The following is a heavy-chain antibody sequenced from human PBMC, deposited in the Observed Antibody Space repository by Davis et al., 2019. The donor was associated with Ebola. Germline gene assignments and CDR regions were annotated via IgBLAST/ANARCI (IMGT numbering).Heavy chain of an antibody. V-gene: IGHV1-46*01. CDR3: ARDRSLYGDYVWFDP. J-gene: IGHJ5*02. CDR2: INPSGGST. D-gene: IGHD4-17*01. CDR1: GYTFTSYY. Sequence: ASVKVSCKASGYTFTSYYMHWVRQAPGQGLEWMGIINPSGGSTSYAQKFQGRVTMTRDTSTSTVYMELSSLRSEDTAVYYCARDRSLYGDYVWFDPWGQGTLVTVSS.